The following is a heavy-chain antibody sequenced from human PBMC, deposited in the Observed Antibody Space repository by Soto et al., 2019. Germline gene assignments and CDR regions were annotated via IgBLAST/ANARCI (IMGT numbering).Heavy chain of an antibody. J-gene: IGHJ6*03. CDR2: INHSGST. D-gene: IGHD5-12*01. CDR3: ARAMDIRNDMDV. CDR1: GGSFSGYY. V-gene: IGHV4-34*01. Sequence: SETLSLTCAVYGGSFSGYYWSWIRQPPGKGLEWIGEINHSGSTNYNPSLKSRVTISVDTSKNQFSLKLSSVTAADTAVYYCARAMDIRNDMDVWGKGTKVTVSS.